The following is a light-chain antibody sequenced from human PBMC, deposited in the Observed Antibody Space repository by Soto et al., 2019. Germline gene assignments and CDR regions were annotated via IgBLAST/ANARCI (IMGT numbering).Light chain of an antibody. CDR3: QHYANSPWT. V-gene: IGKV3-20*01. CDR2: CAY. J-gene: IGKJ1*01. Sequence: EIVLTQSPGTLSLSPGERATLSCRASQSVSSRVLVWYQQKPGQAPRLLMYCAYYRATGIPDRFSGSGSGTDFTLTISRLEPHDFAVYYCQHYANSPWTFGLGTQVEIK. CDR1: QSVSSRV.